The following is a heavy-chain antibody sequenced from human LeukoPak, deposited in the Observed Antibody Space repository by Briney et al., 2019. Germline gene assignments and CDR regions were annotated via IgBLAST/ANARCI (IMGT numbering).Heavy chain of an antibody. CDR3: ARTGGDGYNSPGFGY. D-gene: IGHD5-24*01. V-gene: IGHV3-11*01. J-gene: IGHJ4*02. CDR1: GFTFSGYY. Sequence: PGGSLRLSCAASGFTFSGYYMSWIRQAPGKGLEWVSYITSSASTIYYADSVKGRFTISRDNAKNSLYLQMNSLRAEDTAVYYCARTGGDGYNSPGFGYWGQGTLVTVSS. CDR2: ITSSASTI.